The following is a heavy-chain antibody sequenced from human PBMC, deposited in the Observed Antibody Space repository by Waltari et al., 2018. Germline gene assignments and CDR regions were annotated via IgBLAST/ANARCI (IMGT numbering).Heavy chain of an antibody. D-gene: IGHD6-13*01. CDR1: GFSFSSFG. CDR2: ISYDGSNK. J-gene: IGHJ3*02. V-gene: IGHV3-30*18. CDR3: AKGAVGGAYSSTFPLDAFDI. Sequence: QVQLVESGGGVVQPGRSLRLSCAASGFSFSSFGIHWVRQAPGKGLEWVAVISYDGSNKYYADSVKCRFTISRDNSKNTLFLQMNSLRPEDTAVYYCAKGAVGGAYSSTFPLDAFDIWGQGTMVTVSS.